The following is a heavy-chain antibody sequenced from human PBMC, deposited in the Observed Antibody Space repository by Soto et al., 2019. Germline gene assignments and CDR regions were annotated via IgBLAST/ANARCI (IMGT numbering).Heavy chain of an antibody. CDR2: IYYSGST. CDR3: ARHHRKKTGVPPHPYNWFDP. Sequence: SETLSLTCTVSGGSISSSSYYWGWIRQPPGKGLEWIGSIYYSGSTYYNPSLKSRVTISVDTSKNQFSLKLSSVTAADTAVYYCARHHRKKTGVPPHPYNWFDPWGQGTLVTVSS. J-gene: IGHJ5*02. V-gene: IGHV4-39*01. CDR1: GGSISSSSYY. D-gene: IGHD7-27*01.